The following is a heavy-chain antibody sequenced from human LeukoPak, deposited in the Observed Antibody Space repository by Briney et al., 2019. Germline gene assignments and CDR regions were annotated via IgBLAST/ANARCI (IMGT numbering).Heavy chain of an antibody. CDR3: ARTPPPYYDSSGPFDY. CDR2: IYYSGST. Sequence: SETLSLTCIVSGGSISSYYWSWIRQPPGKGLEWIGYIYYSGSTNYNPSLKSRVTISVDTSKNQFSLKLSSVTAADTAVYYCARTPPPYYDSSGPFDYWGQGTLVTVSS. CDR1: GGSISSYY. J-gene: IGHJ4*02. V-gene: IGHV4-59*01. D-gene: IGHD3-22*01.